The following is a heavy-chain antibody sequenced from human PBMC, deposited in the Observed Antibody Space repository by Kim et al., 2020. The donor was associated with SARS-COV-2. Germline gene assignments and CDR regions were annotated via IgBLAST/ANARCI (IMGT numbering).Heavy chain of an antibody. CDR1: GGTFSSYA. CDR2: IIPILGIA. D-gene: IGHD2-21*01. Sequence: SVKVSCKASGGTFSSYAISWVRQAPGQGLEWMGRIIPILGIANYAQKFQGRVTITADKSTSTAYMELSSLRSEDTAVYYCARDQPGALIPMDVWGQGTTVTVSS. CDR3: ARDQPGALIPMDV. V-gene: IGHV1-69*04. J-gene: IGHJ6*02.